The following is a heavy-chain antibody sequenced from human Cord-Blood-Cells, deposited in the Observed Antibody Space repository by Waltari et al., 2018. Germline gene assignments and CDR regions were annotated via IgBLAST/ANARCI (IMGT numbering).Heavy chain of an antibody. CDR1: GGSVSSSSYY. D-gene: IGHD3-3*01. V-gene: IGHV4-61*01. Sequence: QVQLQESGPGLVKPSETLSLTCTVPGGSVSSSSYYWSWLRQPPGKGLEWIGYIYYSGSTNYNPSLKSRVTISVDTSKNQFSLKLSSVTAADTAVYYCAREGDSITIFGVVDGAFDIWGQGTMVTVSS. J-gene: IGHJ3*02. CDR3: AREGDSITIFGVVDGAFDI. CDR2: IYYSGST.